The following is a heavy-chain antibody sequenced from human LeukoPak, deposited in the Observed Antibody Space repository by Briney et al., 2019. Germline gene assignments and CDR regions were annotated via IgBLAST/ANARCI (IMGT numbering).Heavy chain of an antibody. CDR3: ARAQEAVIVVVTYNWFDP. CDR2: INPNSGGT. CDR1: GYTFTSYG. J-gene: IGHJ5*02. V-gene: IGHV1-2*02. D-gene: IGHD3-22*01. Sequence: ASVKVSCKASGYTFTSYGISWVRQAPGQGLEWMGWINPNSGGTNYAQKFQGRVTMTRDTSISTAYMELSRLRSDDTAVYYCARAQEAVIVVVTYNWFDPWGQGTLVTVSS.